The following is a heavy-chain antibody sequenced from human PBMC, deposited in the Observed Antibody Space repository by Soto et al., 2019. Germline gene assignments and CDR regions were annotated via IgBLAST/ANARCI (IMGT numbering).Heavy chain of an antibody. CDR2: INHSGST. Sequence: QVQLQQWGAGLLKPSETLSLTCAVYGGSFSGYYWSWIRQPPGKGLEWIGEINHSGSTNYNPSLKSRVTISVDTSKNQFSLKLSSVTAADTAVYYCARGVKEDIVLMVYANHSRWFDPWGQGTLVTVSS. D-gene: IGHD2-8*01. CDR1: GGSFSGYY. V-gene: IGHV4-34*01. CDR3: ARGVKEDIVLMVYANHSRWFDP. J-gene: IGHJ5*02.